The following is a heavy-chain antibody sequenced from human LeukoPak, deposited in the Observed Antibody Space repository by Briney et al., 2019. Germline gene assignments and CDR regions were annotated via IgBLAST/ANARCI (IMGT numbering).Heavy chain of an antibody. CDR3: AKDLVYYGSGREMVDY. CDR2: MSSDGTNK. Sequence: GGSLRLSCAASGFTFSYYAMHWVRQAPGKGLEWVAVMSSDGTNKYYAESVKGRFTISRDTSKNTLYPQMSSLRAEDTAVYYCAKDLVYYGSGREMVDYWGQGTLVTVSS. V-gene: IGHV3-30*18. J-gene: IGHJ4*02. D-gene: IGHD3-10*01. CDR1: GFTFSYYA.